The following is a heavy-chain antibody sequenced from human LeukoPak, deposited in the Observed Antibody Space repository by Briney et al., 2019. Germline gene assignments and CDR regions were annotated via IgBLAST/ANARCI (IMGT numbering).Heavy chain of an antibody. CDR2: ISSSSSTI. CDR1: GFTFGSYS. J-gene: IGHJ4*02. V-gene: IGHV3-48*01. Sequence: GGSLRLSCAASGFTFGSYSMNWVRQAPGKGLEWVSYISSSSSTIYYADSVKGRFTISRDNAKNSLYLQMNSLRAEDTAIYYCARDNYSGSRYFDHWGQGTLVTVSS. D-gene: IGHD1-26*01. CDR3: ARDNYSGSRYFDH.